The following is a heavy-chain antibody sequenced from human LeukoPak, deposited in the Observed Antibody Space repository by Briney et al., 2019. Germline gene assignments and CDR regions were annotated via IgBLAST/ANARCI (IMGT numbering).Heavy chain of an antibody. CDR1: GGTFSSYA. CDR2: IIPIFGTA. J-gene: IGHJ2*01. CDR3: AAHPTVTTLWYFDL. D-gene: IGHD4-17*01. Sequence: ASVKVSCKASGGTFSSYAISWVRQAPGQGLEWMGGIIPIFGTANYAQKFQGRVTITTDESTSTAYMELSSLRSEDTAVYYCAAHPTVTTLWYFDLWGRGTLVTVSS. V-gene: IGHV1-69*05.